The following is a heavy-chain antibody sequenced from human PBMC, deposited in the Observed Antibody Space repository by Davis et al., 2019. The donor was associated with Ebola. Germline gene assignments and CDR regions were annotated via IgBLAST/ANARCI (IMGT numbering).Heavy chain of an antibody. Sequence: MPSETLSLTCTVSGGSISSSSYYWGWIRQPPGLGLEWTGSNYYSGSTYYNPSLKSRVTISVDTSKNQFSLKLSSVTAADTAVYYCARQVETLVVPHFDHWGRGTLVTVSS. CDR1: GGSISSSSYY. CDR3: ARQVETLVVPHFDH. D-gene: IGHD2-21*01. V-gene: IGHV4-39*01. CDR2: NYYSGST. J-gene: IGHJ4*01.